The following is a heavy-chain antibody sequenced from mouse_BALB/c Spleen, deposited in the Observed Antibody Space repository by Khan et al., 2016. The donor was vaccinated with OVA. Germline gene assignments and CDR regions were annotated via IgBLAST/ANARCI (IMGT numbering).Heavy chain of an antibody. Sequence: DVVLVVPEGGLVQPGGSLILSCAASEFTCSSYGMSLGRQTLDRRLELVTTVHGNGGSIYYPDSMKGRFTISRDNAKNTLYLQMSSLKSEDTAMYYCARMGKRINWGQGTTLTVSS. CDR2: VHGNGGSI. V-gene: IGHV5-6-3*01. J-gene: IGHJ2*01. CDR1: EFTCSSYG. CDR3: ARMGKRIN.